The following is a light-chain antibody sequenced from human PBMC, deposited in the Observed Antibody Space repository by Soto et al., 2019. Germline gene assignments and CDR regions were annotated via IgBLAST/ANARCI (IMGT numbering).Light chain of an antibody. V-gene: IGLV4-69*01. CDR2: LNSDGSH. J-gene: IGLJ3*02. CDR1: SGLSSYA. Sequence: QPVRTQSPSASASLGASVKRTCTLSSGLSSYAIAWHQQQPEKGPRYLMKLNSDGSHSKGDGIPDRFSGSSSGAERYLTISSLQSEDEADYYCQTWGTGIQVFGGGTKLTVL. CDR3: QTWGTGIQV.